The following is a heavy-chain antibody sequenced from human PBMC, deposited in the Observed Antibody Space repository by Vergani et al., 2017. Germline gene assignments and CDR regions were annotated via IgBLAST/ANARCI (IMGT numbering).Heavy chain of an antibody. CDR1: GFTFSSYS. CDR3: AKDHGEQLVADYYYYYGMDV. J-gene: IGHJ6*02. V-gene: IGHV3-21*01. Sequence: EVQLVESGGGLVKPGGSLRLSCAASGFTFSSYSMNWVRQAPGKGLEWVSSISSSSSYIYYADSVKGRFTISRDNAKNSLYLQMNSLRAEDTAVYYCAKDHGEQLVADYYYYYGMDVWGQGTTVTVSS. D-gene: IGHD6-13*01. CDR2: ISSSSSYI.